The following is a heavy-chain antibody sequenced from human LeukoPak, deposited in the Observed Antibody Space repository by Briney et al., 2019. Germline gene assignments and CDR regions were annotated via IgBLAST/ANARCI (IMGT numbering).Heavy chain of an antibody. J-gene: IGHJ4*02. D-gene: IGHD1-26*01. V-gene: IGHV3-30*04. CDR2: ISYDGSNK. Sequence: GGSLRLSCAASGFTFSSYAMHWVRQAPGKGLEWVAVISYDGSNKCYADSVKGRFTISRDNSKNTLYLQMNSLRAEDTAVYYCAKDRDASAFDYWGQGTLVTVSS. CDR3: AKDRDASAFDY. CDR1: GFTFSSYA.